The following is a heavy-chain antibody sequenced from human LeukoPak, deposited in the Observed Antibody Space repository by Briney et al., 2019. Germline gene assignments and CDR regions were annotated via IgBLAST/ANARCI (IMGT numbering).Heavy chain of an antibody. CDR2: ISSSGRYI. CDR3: ARAETSRNDEAAPFDY. Sequence: GGSLRLSCAASGFTFSTYSMNWVRQAPGKGLEWVSFISSSGRYIYYADSVKGRFTISRDNDKNSLYLQMNSLRAEDTAVYYCARAETSRNDEAAPFDYWGQGTLVTVSS. V-gene: IGHV3-21*01. CDR1: GFTFSTYS. D-gene: IGHD1-1*01. J-gene: IGHJ4*02.